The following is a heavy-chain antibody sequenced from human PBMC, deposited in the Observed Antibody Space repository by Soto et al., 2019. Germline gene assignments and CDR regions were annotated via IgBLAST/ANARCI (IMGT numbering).Heavy chain of an antibody. CDR3: AKVRGGSGSLTPLVDF. Sequence: EVQLLESGGGLVQPGGSLRLSCAASGFTFNNYAMTWVRQAPGKGLEWVSAISGGGDTTSYADSVKGRFTVSRDGSKNTLYRQMSSLRAEDTALYYCAKVRGGSGSLTPLVDFWGQGTLVTVSS. J-gene: IGHJ4*02. CDR1: GFTFNNYA. D-gene: IGHD3-10*01. CDR2: ISGGGDTT. V-gene: IGHV3-23*01.